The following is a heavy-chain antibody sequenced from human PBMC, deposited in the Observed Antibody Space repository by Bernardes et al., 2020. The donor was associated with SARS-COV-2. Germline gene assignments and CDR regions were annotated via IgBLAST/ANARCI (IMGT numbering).Heavy chain of an antibody. CDR2: ISGSGTYT. Sequence: GGSLRLSRAISGFTFSNYGMNWVRQAPGKGLEWVASISGSGTYTYYADSVKGRFTISRDNAKDSLFLQMNSLRDEDTAVYYCERVALNSDSWGRGTLVTVSS. D-gene: IGHD3-16*01. V-gene: IGHV3-21*01. CDR3: ERVALNSDS. CDR1: GFTFSNYG. J-gene: IGHJ4*02.